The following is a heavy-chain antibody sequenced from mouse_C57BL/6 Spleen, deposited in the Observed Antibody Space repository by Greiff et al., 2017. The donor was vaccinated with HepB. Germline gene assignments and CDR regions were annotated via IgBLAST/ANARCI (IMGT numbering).Heavy chain of an antibody. J-gene: IGHJ1*03. Sequence: VQLQQSGPELVKPGASVKISCKASGYAFSSSWMNWVKQRPGKGLEWIGRIYPGDGDTNYNGKFKGKATLTADKSSSTAYMQLSSLTSEDSAVYFCARLLRIGYIDVWGTGTTVTVSS. D-gene: IGHD1-1*01. CDR1: GYAFSSSW. CDR2: IYPGDGDT. CDR3: ARLLRIGYIDV. V-gene: IGHV1-82*01.